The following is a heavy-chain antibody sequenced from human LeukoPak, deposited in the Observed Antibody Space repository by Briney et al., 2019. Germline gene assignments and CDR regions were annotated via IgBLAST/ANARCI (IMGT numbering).Heavy chain of an antibody. CDR2: IYDSGST. J-gene: IGHJ4*02. CDR1: GGSVGSSSYY. V-gene: IGHV4-39*01. CDR3: ARHGRIVTINPSY. D-gene: IGHD2-15*01. Sequence: PSETLSLTCTVSGGSVGSSSYYWGWIRQPPGKGLEWIGSIYDSGSTYYNPSLKSRVTISVDTSKNQFSLKLSSVTAADTAVYYCARHGRIVTINPSYWGQGALVTVSS.